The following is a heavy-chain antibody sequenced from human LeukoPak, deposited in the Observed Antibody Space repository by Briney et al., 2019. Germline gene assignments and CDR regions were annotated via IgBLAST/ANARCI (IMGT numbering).Heavy chain of an antibody. Sequence: GGSLRLSCAASGFTFTTYGMHWVRQAPGKGLEWLAVISYDGSHKYYTDSVKGRFTISRDNSRNTLYLQMDSLRVEDTAVYYCANSYYYDSSGHYTISNHLDYWGQGTLVTVSS. CDR3: ANSYYYDSSGHYTISNHLDY. J-gene: IGHJ4*02. CDR2: ISYDGSHK. D-gene: IGHD3-22*01. CDR1: GFTFTTYG. V-gene: IGHV3-30*18.